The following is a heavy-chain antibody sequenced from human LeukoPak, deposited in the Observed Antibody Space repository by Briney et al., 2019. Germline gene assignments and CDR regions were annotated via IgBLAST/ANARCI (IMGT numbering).Heavy chain of an antibody. Sequence: SETLSLTCAVYGGSFSGYYYSWIRQLPGKGLEWIGEINHSGSTNYNPSLKSRVTISVDTSKTQFSLKLSSVTAADTAVYYCARADSTWDPHPWGQGTLVTVSS. CDR1: GGSFSGYY. CDR3: ARADSTWDPHP. J-gene: IGHJ5*02. CDR2: INHSGST. D-gene: IGHD1-26*01. V-gene: IGHV4-34*01.